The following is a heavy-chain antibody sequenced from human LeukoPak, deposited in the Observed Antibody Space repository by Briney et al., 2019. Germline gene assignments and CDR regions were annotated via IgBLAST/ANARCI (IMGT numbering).Heavy chain of an antibody. CDR3: ARRSVIVVITPTDHAFDI. J-gene: IGHJ3*02. CDR1: GYTLTGFY. V-gene: IGHV1-2*02. D-gene: IGHD3-22*01. CDR2: INPRSGAT. Sequence: ASVKVSCKASGYTLTGFYIHWVRQVPGQGVERMGWINPRSGATNYAQTFQDRVTMTRDTSISTAYMQLSRLGFDDTAIYYCARRSVIVVITPTDHAFDIWGQGTMVTVS.